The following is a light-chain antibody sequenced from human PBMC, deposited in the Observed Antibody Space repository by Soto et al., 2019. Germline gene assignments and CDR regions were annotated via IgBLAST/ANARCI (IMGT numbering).Light chain of an antibody. Sequence: QSALTQSASVSGSPGQSITISCTGTSSDVGGYNYVSWYQQHPGKALKLMIYDVSNRPSGVSNRFSGSKSGNTASLTISGLQAEDEADYYCFSYTSSSTLYVVFAGGTKLTVL. CDR3: FSYTSSSTLYVV. V-gene: IGLV2-14*01. CDR2: DVS. CDR1: SSDVGGYNY. J-gene: IGLJ2*01.